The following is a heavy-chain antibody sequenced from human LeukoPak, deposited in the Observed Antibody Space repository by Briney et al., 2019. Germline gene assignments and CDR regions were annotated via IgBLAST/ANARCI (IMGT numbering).Heavy chain of an antibody. CDR2: ISGSGGST. J-gene: IGHJ6*01. V-gene: IGHV3-23*01. CDR1: GYTFSSYA. Sequence: GGSLRLSCSASGYTFSSYAMSWDRQAPGKGLEWVSAISGSGGSTYYADSVKGRFTISRDNSKNTLYLQMNSLRAEDTAVYYCAKVFLLEDGMVVWGRGPTVTVSS. D-gene: IGHD2/OR15-2a*01. CDR3: AKVFLLEDGMVV.